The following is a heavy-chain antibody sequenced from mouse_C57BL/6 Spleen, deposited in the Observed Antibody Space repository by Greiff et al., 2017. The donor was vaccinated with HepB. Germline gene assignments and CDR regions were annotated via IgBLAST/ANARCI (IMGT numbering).Heavy chain of an antibody. CDR2: INPGSGGT. J-gene: IGHJ3*01. CDR1: GYAFTNYL. V-gene: IGHV1-54*01. Sequence: QVPLQQSGAELVRPGTSVKVSCKASGYAFTNYLIEWVKQRPGQGLEWIGVINPGSGGTNYNEKFKGKATLTADKSSSTAYMQLSSLTSEDSAVYFCARGEYYGSSGFAYWGQGTLVTVSA. CDR3: ARGEYYGSSGFAY. D-gene: IGHD1-1*01.